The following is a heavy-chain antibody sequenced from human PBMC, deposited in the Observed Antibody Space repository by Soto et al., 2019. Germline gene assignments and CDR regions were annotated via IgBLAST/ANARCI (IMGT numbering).Heavy chain of an antibody. CDR2: IYYSGST. CDR3: ARRVAAHTGWFDP. V-gene: IGHV4-39*01. J-gene: IGHJ5*02. CDR1: GGSISSSSYY. Sequence: SETLSLTSTVSGGSISSSSYYWGWIRQPPGKGLEWIGSIYYSGSTYYNPSLKSRVTISVDTSKNQFSLKLSSVTAADTAVYYCARRVAAHTGWFDPWGQGTLVTVSS. D-gene: IGHD7-27*01.